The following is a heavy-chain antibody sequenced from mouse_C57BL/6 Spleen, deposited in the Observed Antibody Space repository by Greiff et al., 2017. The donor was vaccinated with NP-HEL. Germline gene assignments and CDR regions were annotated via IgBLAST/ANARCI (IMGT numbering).Heavy chain of an antibody. CDR3: ARSLRGFAY. CDR1: GYTFTDYY. CDR2: IYPGSGNT. Sequence: VKLVESGAELVRPGASVKLSCKASGYTFTDYYINWVKQRPGQGLEWIARIYPGSGNTYYNEKFKGKATLTAEKSSSTAYMQLSSLTSEDSAVYFCARSLRGFAYWGQGTLVTVSA. J-gene: IGHJ3*01. V-gene: IGHV1-76*01.